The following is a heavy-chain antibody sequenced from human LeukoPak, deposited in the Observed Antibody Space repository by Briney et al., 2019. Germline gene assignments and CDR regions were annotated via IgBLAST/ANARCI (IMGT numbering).Heavy chain of an antibody. CDR1: GFIFSNFA. CDR3: AKKGPDVAVAGTGRNNAFDV. D-gene: IGHD6-19*01. V-gene: IGHV3-30*18. Sequence: GGSLRLSCAASGFIFSNFAMHWVRQAPGKGLEWVAVISYDGRNKYYEDSVKGRFTISRDHSKNTLHLQMDSLRTEDTAVYYCAKKGPDVAVAGTGRNNAFDVWGQGTMVTVSS. J-gene: IGHJ3*01. CDR2: ISYDGRNK.